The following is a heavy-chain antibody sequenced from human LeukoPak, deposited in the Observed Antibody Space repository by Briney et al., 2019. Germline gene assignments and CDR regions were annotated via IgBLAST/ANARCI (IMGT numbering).Heavy chain of an antibody. CDR1: GFTFSSYW. Sequence: GGSLRLSCAASGFTFSSYWMSWVRQAPGKGLEWVANIKQDGSEKYYVASVKGRFTISRDNAKNSLYLQMNSLRAEDTAVYYCARDGRTTVTKGTPTAHYYWGQGTLVTVSS. CDR3: ARDGRTTVTKGTPTAHYY. J-gene: IGHJ4*02. CDR2: IKQDGSEK. D-gene: IGHD4-17*01. V-gene: IGHV3-7*01.